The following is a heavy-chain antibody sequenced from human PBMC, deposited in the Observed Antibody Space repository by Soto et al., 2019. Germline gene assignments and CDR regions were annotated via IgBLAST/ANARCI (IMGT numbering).Heavy chain of an antibody. CDR3: ARDSYYDILTGTMVRSGGFDL. V-gene: IGHV1-69*12. CDR2: IIPIFGTA. J-gene: IGHJ2*01. Sequence: QVQLVQSGAEVKKPGSSVKVSCKASGGTFSSYAISWVRQAPGQGLEWMGGIIPIFGTANYAQKFQGRVTITADESTSTAYMELSSLRSEDTAVYYCARDSYYDILTGTMVRSGGFDLWDRGTLVTVSS. CDR1: GGTFSSYA. D-gene: IGHD3-9*01.